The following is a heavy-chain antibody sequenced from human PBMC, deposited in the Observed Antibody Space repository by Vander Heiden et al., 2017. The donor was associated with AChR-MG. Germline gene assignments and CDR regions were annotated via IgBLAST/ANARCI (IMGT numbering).Heavy chain of an antibody. Sequence: EVQLVESGGGLVQPGRSLRLSCAASGFTFDDYAMHWVRQDPGKGLGWVSGISWNSGSIGYADSVKGRFTISRDNAKNSLYLQMNSLRAEDTALYYCAKDSNYVWGAGSDYGMDVWGQGTTVTVSS. CDR3: AKDSNYVWGAGSDYGMDV. CDR1: GFTFDDYA. CDR2: ISWNSGSI. D-gene: IGHD3-16*01. J-gene: IGHJ6*02. V-gene: IGHV3-9*01.